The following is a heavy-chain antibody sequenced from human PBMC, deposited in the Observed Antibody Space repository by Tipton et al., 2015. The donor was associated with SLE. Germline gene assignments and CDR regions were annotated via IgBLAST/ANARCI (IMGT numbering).Heavy chain of an antibody. CDR2: IYSGGST. Sequence: SLRLSCAASGFTVSSNFMSWVRQAPGKGPEWVSVIYSGGSTYYADSVKDRFTVSRDNYKDTLYLQMNSLRAEDTAVYYCAVVYSSGYGLDYWGQGTLVTVSS. V-gene: IGHV3-66*01. D-gene: IGHD6-19*01. J-gene: IGHJ4*02. CDR3: AVVYSSGYGLDY. CDR1: GFTVSSNF.